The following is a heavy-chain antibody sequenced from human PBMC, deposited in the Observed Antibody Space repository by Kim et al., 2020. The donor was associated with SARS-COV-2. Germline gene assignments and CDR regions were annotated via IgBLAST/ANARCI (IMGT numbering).Heavy chain of an antibody. J-gene: IGHJ4*01. Sequence: GGSLRLSCAASGFTFSSYAMHWVRQAPGKGLEWVAVISYDGSNKYYADSVKGRFTISRDNSKNTLYLQMNSLRAEDTAVYYCARDHPLRFLEWSLPDYWG. CDR2: ISYDGSNK. CDR1: GFTFSSYA. V-gene: IGHV3-30-3*01. D-gene: IGHD3-3*01. CDR3: ARDHPLRFLEWSLPDY.